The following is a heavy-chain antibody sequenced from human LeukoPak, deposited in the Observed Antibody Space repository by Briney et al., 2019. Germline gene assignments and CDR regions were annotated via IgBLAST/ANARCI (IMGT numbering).Heavy chain of an antibody. V-gene: IGHV1-69*13. CDR2: IIPIFGPA. D-gene: IGHD1-1*01. CDR3: ARGTVLNPFDY. Sequence: ASVKVSCKASGGTFSSYAISGVRQAPGQGREWMGGIIPIFGPANYAQKFQGRVTITADESTSTAYMELYSLRSEDTAVYYCARGTVLNPFDYWGQGTLVTVSS. J-gene: IGHJ4*02. CDR1: GGTFSSYA.